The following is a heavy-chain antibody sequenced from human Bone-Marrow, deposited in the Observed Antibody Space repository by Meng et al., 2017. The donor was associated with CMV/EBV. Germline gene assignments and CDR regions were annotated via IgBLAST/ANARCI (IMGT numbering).Heavy chain of an antibody. CDR2: VHYSGST. J-gene: IGHJ4*02. CDR1: AGSLSSTTYY. D-gene: IGHD4-17*01. Sequence: SETLSLTCTVSAGSLSSTTYYWGWVRQPPGKGLEWIGHVHYSGSTYYNPSLKSRVTVSEDMSKNQFSLTLTSLTAADTAVYFCARVYGDYGAYFDHWGQGTLVTVSS. V-gene: IGHV4-39*07. CDR3: ARVYGDYGAYFDH.